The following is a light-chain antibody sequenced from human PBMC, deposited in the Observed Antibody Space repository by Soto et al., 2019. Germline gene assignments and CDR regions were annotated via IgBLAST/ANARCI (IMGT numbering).Light chain of an antibody. CDR1: SSDVGGYNY. Sequence: QSALTQPASVSGSPGQSITISRTGTSSDVGGYNYVSWYQHHPGKAPKLMIFDVSNRPSGVSNRFSGSKSGNTVSLTISGLQPEDEADYYCSSYTTSNTRQIVFGTGTKVTVL. CDR2: DVS. CDR3: SSYTTSNTRQIV. V-gene: IGLV2-14*03. J-gene: IGLJ1*01.